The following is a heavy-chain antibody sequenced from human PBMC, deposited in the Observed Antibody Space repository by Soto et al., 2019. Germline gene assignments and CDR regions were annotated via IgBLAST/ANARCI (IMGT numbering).Heavy chain of an antibody. V-gene: IGHV3-73*02. Sequence: EVQLVESGGGLVQPGGSLKLSCAASGFTFSVSSVHWVRQASGKGLEWVGRIRNKANSYATAYAASVRGRFTISRDESKNTAFLQMNSLNTADTAVYYCISHSREDMLRTWGQGTLVTVSS. CDR2: IRNKANSYAT. CDR1: GFTFSVSS. J-gene: IGHJ4*02. CDR3: ISHSREDMLRT. D-gene: IGHD2-15*01.